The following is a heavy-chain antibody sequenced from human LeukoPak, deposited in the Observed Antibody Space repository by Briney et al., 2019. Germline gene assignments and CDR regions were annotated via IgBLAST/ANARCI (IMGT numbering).Heavy chain of an antibody. Sequence: SETLSLTCTVSGGSISSYYWSWIRQPPGKGLEWIGSIYYSGSTYYNPSLKSRVTISVDTSKNQFSLKLSSVTAADTAVYYCWGYDFGREDYWGQGTLVTVSS. CDR3: WGYDFGREDY. D-gene: IGHD3-3*01. V-gene: IGHV4-59*05. CDR2: IYYSGST. J-gene: IGHJ4*02. CDR1: GGSISSYY.